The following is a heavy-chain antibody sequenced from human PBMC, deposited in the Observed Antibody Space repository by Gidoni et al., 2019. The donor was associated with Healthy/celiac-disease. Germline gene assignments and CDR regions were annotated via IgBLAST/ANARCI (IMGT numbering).Heavy chain of an antibody. J-gene: IGHJ4*02. CDR2: IYYSGST. Sequence: QLQLQESGPGLVKPSETLSLTCTVSGGSISSSSSSWGWIRQPPGKGLEWIGSIYYSGSTYYNPSLKSRVTISVDTSKNQFSLKLSSVTAADTAVYYCARTRASSGTTPDYWGQGTLVTVSS. CDR1: GGSISSSSSS. D-gene: IGHD2-2*01. V-gene: IGHV4-39*01. CDR3: ARTRASSGTTPDY.